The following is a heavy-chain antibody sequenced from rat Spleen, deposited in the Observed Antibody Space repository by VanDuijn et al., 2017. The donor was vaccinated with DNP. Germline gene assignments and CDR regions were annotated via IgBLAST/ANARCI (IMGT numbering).Heavy chain of an antibody. Sequence: QVQLKESGPGLVQSSQTLSLTCTVSGFSLSTCDVRWIRQPPGKGLEWIAAISGGGTTYYNSPLKSRLSISRDTSKSQVVLKMNSVQTEDTAMYFCARDGQWDYLDYWGQGVMVTVAS. J-gene: IGHJ2*01. D-gene: IGHD1-1*01. CDR1: GFSLSTCD. CDR2: ISGGGTT. V-gene: IGHV2S12*01. CDR3: ARDGQWDYLDY.